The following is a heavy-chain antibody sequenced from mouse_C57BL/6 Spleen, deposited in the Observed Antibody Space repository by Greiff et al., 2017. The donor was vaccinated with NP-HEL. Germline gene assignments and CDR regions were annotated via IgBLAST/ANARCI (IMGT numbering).Heavy chain of an antibody. V-gene: IGHV1-55*01. CDR3: ARRGYGNWYFDV. CDR2: IYPGSGST. J-gene: IGHJ1*03. D-gene: IGHD2-2*01. CDR1: GYTFTSYW. Sequence: QVQLQQPGAELVKPGASVKLSCKASGYTFTSYWITWVKQRPGQGLEWIGDIYPGSGSTNYNEKFKSKATLTVATSSSTAYKQLSSLTSEDSAVDYCARRGYGNWYFDVWGTGTTVTVSS.